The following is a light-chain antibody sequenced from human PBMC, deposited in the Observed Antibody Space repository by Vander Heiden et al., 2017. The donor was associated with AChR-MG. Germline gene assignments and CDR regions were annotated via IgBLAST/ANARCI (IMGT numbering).Light chain of an antibody. Sequence: VLPPPQAALSVSSGESATLSCQASHRGNRVYVAWYQQKPGLATRLLIYDAFTRATGIPDRFSGSGSGTDFTLTISRLEPEDFAVYYCQQYGSSPITFGQGTRVEIK. V-gene: IGKV3D-20*01. CDR3: QQYGSSPIT. CDR1: HRGNRVY. J-gene: IGKJ5*01. CDR2: DAF.